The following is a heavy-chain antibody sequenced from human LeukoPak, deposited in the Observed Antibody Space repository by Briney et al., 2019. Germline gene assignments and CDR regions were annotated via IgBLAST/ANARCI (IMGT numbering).Heavy chain of an antibody. V-gene: IGHV4-34*01. Sequence: SETLSLTCAVYGGSFSGYYWSWIRQPPGKGLQWIGEINHSGTTNYNPSLKSRVTISVDTSKNQFSLKLSAVTAADTAVYHCARSPGLAAAGIFLGLRWFDPWGQGTLVTVSS. CDR1: GGSFSGYY. D-gene: IGHD6-13*01. J-gene: IGHJ5*02. CDR2: INHSGTT. CDR3: ARSPGLAAAGIFLGLRWFDP.